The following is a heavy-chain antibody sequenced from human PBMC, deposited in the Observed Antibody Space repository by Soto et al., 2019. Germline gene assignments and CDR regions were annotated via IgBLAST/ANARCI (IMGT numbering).Heavy chain of an antibody. Sequence: ASVKVSCKASGGTFSSYAISWVRQAPGQGLGWMGGIIPIFGTANYAQKFQGRVTITADESTSTAYMELSSLRSEDTAVYYCARGLVDTAMAFDYWGQGTLVTVSS. CDR1: GGTFSSYA. CDR3: ARGLVDTAMAFDY. CDR2: IIPIFGTA. J-gene: IGHJ4*02. V-gene: IGHV1-69*13. D-gene: IGHD5-18*01.